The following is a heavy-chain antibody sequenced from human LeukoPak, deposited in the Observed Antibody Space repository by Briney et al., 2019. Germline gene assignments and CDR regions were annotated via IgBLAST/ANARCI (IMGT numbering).Heavy chain of an antibody. CDR2: IYYSGST. Sequence: SETLSLTCTVSGGSISSYYWSWIRQPPGKGLEWIGYIYYSGSTNYNPSLKSRVTISVDTSKNQFSLKLSPVTAADTAVYYCARDDSSGYDYWGQGTLVTVSS. V-gene: IGHV4-59*01. CDR3: ARDDSSGYDY. CDR1: GGSISSYY. J-gene: IGHJ4*02. D-gene: IGHD3-22*01.